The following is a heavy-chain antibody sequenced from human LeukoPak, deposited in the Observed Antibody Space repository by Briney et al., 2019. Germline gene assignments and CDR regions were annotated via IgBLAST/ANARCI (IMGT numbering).Heavy chain of an antibody. Sequence: PSQTLSLTCTVSGGSISSGGYYWSWIRQHPGKGLEWIGYIYYSGSTYYNPSLKSRVTISVDTSKNQLSLKLSSVTAADTAVYYCARVNLGYCSGGSCYSVQYYFDYWGQGTLVTVSS. J-gene: IGHJ4*02. D-gene: IGHD2-15*01. CDR3: ARVNLGYCSGGSCYSVQYYFDY. V-gene: IGHV4-31*03. CDR1: GGSISSGGYY. CDR2: IYYSGST.